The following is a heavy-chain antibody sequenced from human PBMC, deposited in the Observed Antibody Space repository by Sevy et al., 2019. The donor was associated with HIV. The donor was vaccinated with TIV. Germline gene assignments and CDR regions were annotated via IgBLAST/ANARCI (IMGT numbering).Heavy chain of an antibody. CDR3: AHTAAARPNWFDP. V-gene: IGHV2-5*02. Sequence: SGPTLVNPTQTLTLTCTFSGFSLSATGVGVGWIRQPPGKALEWLAVIYWDDDERSSPSLRNRVTITKDTSKNQVVLTLTNMDPVDTGTYYCAHTAAARPNWFDPWGQGTLVTVSS. CDR2: IYWDDDE. D-gene: IGHD6-6*01. J-gene: IGHJ5*02. CDR1: GFSLSATGVG.